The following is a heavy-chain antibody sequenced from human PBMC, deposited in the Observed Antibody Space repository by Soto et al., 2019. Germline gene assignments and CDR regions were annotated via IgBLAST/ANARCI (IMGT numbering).Heavy chain of an antibody. J-gene: IGHJ3*02. CDR3: ASQYCSGGSCYSSAFDI. V-gene: IGHV1-69*02. CDR2: IIPILGIA. CDR1: GGTFSSYT. Sequence: ASVKVSCKASGGTFSSYTISWVRQAPGQGLEWMGRIIPILGIANYAQKFQGRVTITADKSTSTAYMELSSLRSEDTAVYYCASQYCSGGSCYSSAFDIWGQGTMVTVSS. D-gene: IGHD2-15*01.